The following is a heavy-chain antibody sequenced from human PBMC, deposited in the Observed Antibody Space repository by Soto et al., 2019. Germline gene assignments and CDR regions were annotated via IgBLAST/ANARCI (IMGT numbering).Heavy chain of an antibody. J-gene: IGHJ6*02. CDR2: INHSRST. CDR3: ARGAVWLRCYYGMDV. V-gene: IGHV4-34*01. D-gene: IGHD3-16*01. Sequence: PSGTLALTSAVDGGSFCGYYWSWIRQPPGKGLEWIGEINHSRSTNYNPSLKSRVTISVDTSKNQFSLKRSSVTAADTAVYYCARGAVWLRCYYGMDVRGQGTSVTASS. CDR1: GGSFCGYY.